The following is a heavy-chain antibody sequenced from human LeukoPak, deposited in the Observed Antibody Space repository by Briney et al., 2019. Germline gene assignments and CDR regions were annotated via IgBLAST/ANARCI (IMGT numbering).Heavy chain of an antibody. CDR3: ARDPRRGVVSDYYYGMDV. CDR2: ISYDGSNK. CDR1: GFTFSSYA. J-gene: IGHJ6*02. V-gene: IGHV3-30-3*01. Sequence: PGGSLRLSCAASGFTFSSYAMHWVRQAPGKGLEWVAVISYDGSNKYYADSVKGRFTISRDNSKNTLYLQMNSLRAEDTAVYYCARDPRRGVVSDYYYGMDVWGQGTTVTVSS. D-gene: IGHD3-3*01.